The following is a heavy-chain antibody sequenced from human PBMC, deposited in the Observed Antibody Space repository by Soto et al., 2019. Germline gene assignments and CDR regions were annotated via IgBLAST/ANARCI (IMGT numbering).Heavy chain of an antibody. D-gene: IGHD3-3*01. J-gene: IGHJ4*02. CDR3: ARQTLKITIFGVAGYYFDY. Sequence: SETLSLTCTVSGGSISSSSYYWGWIRQPPGKGLEWIGSIYYSGSTYYNPSLKSRVTISVDTSKDQFSLKLSSVTAADTAVYYCARQTLKITIFGVAGYYFDYWGQGTLVTVSS. CDR2: IYYSGST. CDR1: GGSISSSSYY. V-gene: IGHV4-39*01.